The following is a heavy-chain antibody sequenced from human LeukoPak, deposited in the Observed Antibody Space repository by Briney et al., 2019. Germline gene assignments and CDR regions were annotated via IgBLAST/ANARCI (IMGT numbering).Heavy chain of an antibody. CDR2: TYYRSKWYN. Sequence: SQTLSLTCAISGDSVSSNSAAWNWIRQSPSRGLEWLGRTYYRSKWYNDYAVSVKSRITINPDTSKNQFSLQLNSVTPEDTAVYYCAREGGYSYDGSNNWFDPWGQGTLVTVSS. D-gene: IGHD5-18*01. CDR3: AREGGYSYDGSNNWFDP. V-gene: IGHV6-1*01. CDR1: GDSVSSNSAA. J-gene: IGHJ5*02.